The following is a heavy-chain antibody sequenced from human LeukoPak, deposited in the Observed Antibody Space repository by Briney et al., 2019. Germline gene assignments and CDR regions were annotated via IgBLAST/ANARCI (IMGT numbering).Heavy chain of an antibody. V-gene: IGHV1-18*01. Sequence: ASVKVSCKASGYTFTSYDISWVRQAPGQGLEWMGWISAYNGNTNYAQKLQGRVTMTTDTSTSTAYMELRSLRSDDTAVYYCAREGLPYSSGWYYFDYWGQGTLVTVSS. D-gene: IGHD6-19*01. CDR2: ISAYNGNT. CDR1: GYTFTSYD. J-gene: IGHJ4*02. CDR3: AREGLPYSSGWYYFDY.